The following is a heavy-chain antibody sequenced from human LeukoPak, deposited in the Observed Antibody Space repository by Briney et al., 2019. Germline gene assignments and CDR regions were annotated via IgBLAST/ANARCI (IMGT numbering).Heavy chain of an antibody. J-gene: IGHJ6*03. D-gene: IGHD1-20*01. V-gene: IGHV3-23*01. Sequence: GSLRLSCAASGFTFSSYAMSWVRQAPGKGLEWVSAISGSGGSTYYADSVKGRFTISRDNAKNSLYLQMNSLRAEDTAVYYCARAGITGTSMLYYYYYYYMDVWGKGTTVTVSS. CDR3: ARAGITGTSMLYYYYYYYMDV. CDR2: ISGSGGST. CDR1: GFTFSSYA.